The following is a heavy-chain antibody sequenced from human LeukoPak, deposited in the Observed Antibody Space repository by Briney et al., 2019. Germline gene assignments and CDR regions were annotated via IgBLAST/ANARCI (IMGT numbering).Heavy chain of an antibody. J-gene: IGHJ4*02. CDR1: GFTFSIYE. Sequence: GGSLRLSCAASGFTFSIYEMNWVRQAPGKGLEWVSYITTSGSIIHYADSVKGRFTISRDNAKNSLYLQMNSLRAEDTAVYYCTRTQYSSGWTFDYWGQGTVVTVSS. CDR2: ITTSGSII. D-gene: IGHD6-19*01. V-gene: IGHV3-48*03. CDR3: TRTQYSSGWTFDY.